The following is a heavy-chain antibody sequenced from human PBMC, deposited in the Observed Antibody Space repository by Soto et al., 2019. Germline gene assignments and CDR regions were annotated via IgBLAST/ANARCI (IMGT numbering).Heavy chain of an antibody. CDR1: GFTFSSYA. Sequence: GGSLRLSCAASGFTFSSYAMSWVRQAPGKGLEWVSAISGSSSNIYYADSVKGRFTISRDNAKNSLYLQMNSLRAEDTAVYYCARERGYSYGSYGAFDIWGQGTMVTVSS. CDR2: ISGSSSNI. V-gene: IGHV3-21*01. CDR3: ARERGYSYGSYGAFDI. J-gene: IGHJ3*02. D-gene: IGHD5-18*01.